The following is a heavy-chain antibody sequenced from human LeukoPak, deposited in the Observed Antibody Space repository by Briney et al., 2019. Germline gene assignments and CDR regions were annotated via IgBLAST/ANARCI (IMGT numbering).Heavy chain of an antibody. CDR3: ARDSLDYGEDY. CDR1: GFTFSSYG. J-gene: IGHJ4*02. D-gene: IGHD4-17*01. CDR2: IWYDGSNK. V-gene: IGHV3-33*01. Sequence: GGSLRLSCAASGFTFSSYGMHWVRQAPGKGLEWVAVIWYDGSNKYYADSVKGRFTISRDNSKNTLYLQMNSLRAEDTAVYYCARDSLDYGEDYWGQGTLVTVSS.